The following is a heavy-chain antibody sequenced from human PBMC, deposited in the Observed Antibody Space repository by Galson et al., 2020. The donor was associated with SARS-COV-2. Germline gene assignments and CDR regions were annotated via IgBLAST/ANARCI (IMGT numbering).Heavy chain of an antibody. J-gene: IGHJ2*01. Sequence: RQAPGQGLEWMGWISAYNGNTNYAQKLQGRVTMTTDTSTSTAYMELRSLRSDDTAVYYCAGTDGYSSSWYWYFDLWGRGSLVTVSS. CDR3: AGTDGYSSSWYWYFDL. D-gene: IGHD6-13*01. V-gene: IGHV1-18*01. CDR2: ISAYNGNT.